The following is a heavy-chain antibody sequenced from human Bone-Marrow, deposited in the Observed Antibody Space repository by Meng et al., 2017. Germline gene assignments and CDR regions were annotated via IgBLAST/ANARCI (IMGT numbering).Heavy chain of an antibody. CDR1: GFTFSSYW. CDR3: ARGRSAAGSFLP. V-gene: IGHV3-48*04. J-gene: IGHJ5*02. CDR2: ISSSGSTI. Sequence: GESLKISCAASGFTFSSYWMSWVRQAPGKGLEWVSYISSSGSTIYYADSVKGRFTISRDNAKNSLYLQMNSLRAEDTAVYYCARGRSAAGSFLPWGQGTLVTVSS. D-gene: IGHD6-13*01.